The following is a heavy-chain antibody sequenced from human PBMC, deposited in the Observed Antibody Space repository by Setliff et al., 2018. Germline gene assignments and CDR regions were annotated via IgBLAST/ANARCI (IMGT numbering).Heavy chain of an antibody. CDR1: GDFVSSSY. CDR2: VYTTLST. V-gene: IGHV4-4*08. J-gene: IGHJ6*03. D-gene: IGHD1-20*01. Sequence: PSETLSLTCTVSGDFVSSSYWSWIRQAPGKGLEWIGYVYTTLSTNYNPSLKSRVAMSVDTSKNQVSLKLTSVTAADTAVYYCARDHRPYRASGVDNSHFYYRDVWGEGTTVTVSS. CDR3: ARDHRPYRASGVDNSHFYYRDV.